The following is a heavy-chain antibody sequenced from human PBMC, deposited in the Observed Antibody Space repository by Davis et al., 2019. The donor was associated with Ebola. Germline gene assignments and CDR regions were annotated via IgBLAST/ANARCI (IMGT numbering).Heavy chain of an antibody. D-gene: IGHD6-13*01. CDR2: INPNSGGT. Sequence: ASVKVSCKASGYTFTGYYMHWVRQAPGQGLEWMGWINPNSGGTNYAQKFQGRVTMTRDTSISTAYMELSRLRSDDTAVYYCARSYLMGIAAAGKGGVGYWGQGTLVTVSS. CDR3: ARSYLMGIAAAGKGGVGY. CDR1: GYTFTGYY. J-gene: IGHJ4*02. V-gene: IGHV1-2*02.